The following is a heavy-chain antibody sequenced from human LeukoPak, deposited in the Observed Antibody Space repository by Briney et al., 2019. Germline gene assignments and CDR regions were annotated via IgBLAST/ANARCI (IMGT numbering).Heavy chain of an antibody. Sequence: ASGTLSLTCAVSGGSISSSNWWSWVRQPPGKGLEWIGEIYHSGSTNYNPSLKSRVTISVDKSKNQFSLKLSSVTAADTAVYYCARSPSKGYYGMDVWGQGTTVTVSS. V-gene: IGHV4-4*02. CDR2: IYHSGST. CDR1: GGSISSSNW. J-gene: IGHJ6*02. CDR3: ARSPSKGYYGMDV.